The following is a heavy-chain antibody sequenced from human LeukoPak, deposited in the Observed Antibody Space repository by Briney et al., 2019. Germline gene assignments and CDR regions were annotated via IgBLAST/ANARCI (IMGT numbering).Heavy chain of an antibody. V-gene: IGHV3-7*01. CDR1: GFIFSSYW. CDR3: ARHVRFEGVDY. Sequence: PGGSLTLSCAASGFIFSSYWMSWVRQAPGKGLELVANIKQDGSEKYDVDSVKGRFTISRDNAKNSLFLQMNSLRAEDTAVYYCARHVRFEGVDYWGQGTLVTVSS. D-gene: IGHD3-3*01. J-gene: IGHJ4*02. CDR2: IKQDGSEK.